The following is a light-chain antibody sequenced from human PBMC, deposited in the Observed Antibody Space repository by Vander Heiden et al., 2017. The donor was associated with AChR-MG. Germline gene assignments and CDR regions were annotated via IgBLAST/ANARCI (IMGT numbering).Light chain of an antibody. CDR3: QSYDSSLNVV. V-gene: IGLV1-40*01. CDR2: NNF. Sequence: QSVLTQPPSVSGAPGQRVTISCTGSSSNLGAGYDVHWFQQLPKTAPKLVIANNFDRPSGVPDRFSGSKSGTSASLTITGLQAEDEADYYCQSYDSSLNVVFGVGTKVTVL. J-gene: IGLJ2*01. CDR1: SSNLGAGYD.